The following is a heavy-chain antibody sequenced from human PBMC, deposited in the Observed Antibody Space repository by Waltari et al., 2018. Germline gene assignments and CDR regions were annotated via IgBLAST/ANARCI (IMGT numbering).Heavy chain of an antibody. J-gene: IGHJ4*02. CDR2: ISGSGRRYT. CDR1: GLSFRSYD. V-gene: IGHV3-21*01. CDR3: ARDPSILDY. Sequence: DVQLVESGGGLVKQGGSLRRSCAASGLSFRSYDMNWVRQARGRGLEWVASISGSGRRYTFYTDSVKGRFTISRDNAKNSLFLQMNSLRAEDTAVYYCARDPSILDYWGQGTLVTVSS.